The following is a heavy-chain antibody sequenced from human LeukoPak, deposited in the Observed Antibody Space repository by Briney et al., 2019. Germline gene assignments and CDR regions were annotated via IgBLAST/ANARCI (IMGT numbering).Heavy chain of an antibody. V-gene: IGHV1-46*04. Sequence: VASVKVSCKASGYTFTDYYMHWVRQAPGQGLEWMGIINPSDGSTTYAQSLQGRVTMTRDTSTSTLYMELSSLRSEDTAVYYCAKGGIFCSGGYRYPRPPTGMDVWGKGTTVIVSS. D-gene: IGHD2-15*01. J-gene: IGHJ6*04. CDR1: GYTFTDYY. CDR3: AKGGIFCSGGYRYPRPPTGMDV. CDR2: INPSDGST.